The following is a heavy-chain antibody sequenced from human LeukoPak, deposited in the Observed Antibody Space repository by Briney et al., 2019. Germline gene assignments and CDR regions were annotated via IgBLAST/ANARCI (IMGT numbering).Heavy chain of an antibody. CDR1: GYTFTGYY. Sequence: ASVKVSCKASGYTFTGYYMHWVRQAPGQGLEWMGWINPNSGGTNYAQKFQGRVTMTRDTSISTAYMELSRLRSDDTAVYYCARDKRGYYGSGSPKNWFDPWGRGTLVTVSS. V-gene: IGHV1-2*02. CDR3: ARDKRGYYGSGSPKNWFDP. CDR2: INPNSGGT. D-gene: IGHD3-10*01. J-gene: IGHJ5*02.